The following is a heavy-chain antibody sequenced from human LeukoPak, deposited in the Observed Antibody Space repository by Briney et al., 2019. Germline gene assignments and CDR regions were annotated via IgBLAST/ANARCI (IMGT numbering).Heavy chain of an antibody. J-gene: IGHJ4*02. V-gene: IGHV1-18*04. CDR3: ARDVDPATDQINDY. D-gene: IGHD2-15*01. Sequence: ASVKVSCKASGYTFTSHGISWVRQAPGQGLEWMGWVSTYNGNTNYVPKYQGRVTMTTDTSTSTAYMELRSLRSDDTAVYYCARDVDPATDQINDYWGQGTLVTVSS. CDR1: GYTFTSHG. CDR2: VSTYNGNT.